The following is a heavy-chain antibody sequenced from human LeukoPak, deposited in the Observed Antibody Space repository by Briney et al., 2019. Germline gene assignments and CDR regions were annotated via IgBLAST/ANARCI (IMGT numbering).Heavy chain of an antibody. CDR2: ISWNSGSI. V-gene: IGHV3-9*01. CDR3: AKDRIQLWPYIGLFDY. Sequence: GGSLRLSCAASGFTFDDYAMHWVRQAPGKGLEWVSGISWNSGSIGYADSVKGRFTISRDNAKNSLYLQMNSLRAEDTAVYYCAKDRIQLWPYIGLFDYWGQGTLVTVSS. D-gene: IGHD5-18*01. CDR1: GFTFDDYA. J-gene: IGHJ4*02.